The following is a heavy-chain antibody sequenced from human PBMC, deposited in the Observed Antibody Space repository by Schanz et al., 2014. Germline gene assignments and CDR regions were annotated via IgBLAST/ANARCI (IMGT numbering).Heavy chain of an antibody. CDR3: SRGECSSTSCHEVAPPDD. Sequence: QVQLQQWGAGLLKPSETLSLTCDVYGGSFSGYFWSWIRQPPGKGLEWIGEINHSGNNYYNPSLKSRVTISVDTSKNQFSLRLSSVTAADTAIYYCSRGECSSTSCHEVAPPDDWGQGTLVTVPS. J-gene: IGHJ4*02. CDR1: GGSFSGYF. D-gene: IGHD2-2*01. CDR2: INHSGNN. V-gene: IGHV4-34*02.